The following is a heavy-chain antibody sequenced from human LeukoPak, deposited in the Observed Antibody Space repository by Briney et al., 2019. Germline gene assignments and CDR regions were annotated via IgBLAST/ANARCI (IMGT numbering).Heavy chain of an antibody. Sequence: ASVKVSCKASGYTFTSYGITWVRQAPGQGLEWMGWINANNGNINYAQNLQGRVTMTRDTSTSTAYMELRSLRSDDTAVYCCARGPIAAAGDYWGQGTLVTVSS. V-gene: IGHV1-18*01. CDR2: INANNGNI. J-gene: IGHJ4*02. D-gene: IGHD6-13*01. CDR1: GYTFTSYG. CDR3: ARGPIAAAGDY.